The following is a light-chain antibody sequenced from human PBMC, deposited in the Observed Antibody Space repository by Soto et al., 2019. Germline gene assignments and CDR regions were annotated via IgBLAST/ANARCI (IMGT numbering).Light chain of an antibody. CDR1: QYINTR. CDR2: LAS. Sequence: EIVLTQSPATLSSFPGDRVTLSCRASQYINTRLAWYQHKPGQAPRLLIYLASNRAAGVPARFSGSGSGTDFTLTISDVEPEDFAVYYCHQRQSWPRTFGQGTKVDIK. V-gene: IGKV3-11*01. J-gene: IGKJ1*01. CDR3: HQRQSWPRT.